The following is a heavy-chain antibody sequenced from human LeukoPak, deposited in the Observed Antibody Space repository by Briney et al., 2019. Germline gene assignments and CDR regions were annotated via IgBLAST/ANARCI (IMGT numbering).Heavy chain of an antibody. CDR1: GYTFTTSD. CDR2: MNPDTGLT. D-gene: IGHD2-15*01. Sequence: ASVKVSCKASGYTFTTSDIHWVRQSPGQGLEWMGSMNPDTGLTGYAQKFQDRVTLTRDTTIATAYLELSRLKAEDTAVYFCARGDADCSGTCFNCFGPWGQGTLVTVSS. V-gene: IGHV1-8*01. CDR3: ARGDADCSGTCFNCFGP. J-gene: IGHJ5*02.